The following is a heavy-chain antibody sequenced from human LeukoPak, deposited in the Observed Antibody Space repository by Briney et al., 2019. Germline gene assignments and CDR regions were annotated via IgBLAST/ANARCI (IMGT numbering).Heavy chain of an antibody. CDR1: GGSFSGYY. D-gene: IGHD6-19*01. J-gene: IGHJ4*02. CDR3: ARDIPPTTVAGFFDS. V-gene: IGHV4-34*01. Sequence: SETLSLTCAVYGGSFSGYYWSWIRQPPGKGLEWIGEINHSGSTNYNPSLQSRVTLSVDTSKNQFSLKLKSVTAADTALYYCARDIPPTTVAGFFDSWGQGTLVTVSS. CDR2: INHSGST.